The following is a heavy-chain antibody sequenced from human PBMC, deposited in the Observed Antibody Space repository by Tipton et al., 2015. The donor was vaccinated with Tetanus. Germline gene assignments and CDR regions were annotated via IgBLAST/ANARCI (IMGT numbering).Heavy chain of an antibody. CDR1: GYTFTGYY. CDR2: IDPSSGGT. CDR3: ARGRGDYIYYGMDV. V-gene: IGHV1-2*02. Sequence: QLVQSGAELKKPGASVKVSCTASGYTFTGYYMYWVRQAPGQGLEWVGWIDPSSGGTVYAQKFQGRVTMTRDTSISTAYMELRSLRSDDTAVYYCARGRGDYIYYGMDVWGPGTTVTVS. D-gene: IGHD3-22*01. J-gene: IGHJ6*02.